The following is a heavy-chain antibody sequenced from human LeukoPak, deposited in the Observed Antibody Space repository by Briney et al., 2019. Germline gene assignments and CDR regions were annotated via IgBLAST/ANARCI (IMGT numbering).Heavy chain of an antibody. CDR2: IYYSGST. V-gene: IGHV4-38-2*01. J-gene: IGHJ4*02. Sequence: PGGSLRLSCAASGFTFSSYAMSWVRQAPGKGLEWIGSIYYSGSTYYNPSLKSRVTISVDTSKNQFSLKLSSVTAADTAVYYCARIPGVTEEFVDYWGQGTLVTVSS. CDR3: ARIPGVTEEFVDY. D-gene: IGHD2-8*02. CDR1: GFTFSSYA.